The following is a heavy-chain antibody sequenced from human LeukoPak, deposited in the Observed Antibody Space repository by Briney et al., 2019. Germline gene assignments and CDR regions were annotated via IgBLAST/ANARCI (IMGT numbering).Heavy chain of an antibody. V-gene: IGHV3-21*01. CDR1: GFTFSTYS. Sequence: PGGSLRLSCVASGFTFSTYSMNWVRQAPGKGLEWVSSISSTSTFIYYADSVKGRFAISRDDAKNSLFLQMNSLRAEDTAVYYCNTIFGVVKRFDYWGQGTLVTVSS. J-gene: IGHJ4*02. CDR2: ISSTSTFI. CDR3: NTIFGVVKRFDY. D-gene: IGHD3-3*01.